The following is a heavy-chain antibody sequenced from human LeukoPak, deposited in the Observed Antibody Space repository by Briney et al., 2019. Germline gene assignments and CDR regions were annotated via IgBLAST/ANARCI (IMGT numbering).Heavy chain of an antibody. J-gene: IGHJ2*01. CDR3: ARTGSRMHWYFDI. CDR1: GGSFSDYY. V-gene: IGHV4-34*01. D-gene: IGHD2/OR15-2a*01. CDR2: IYYSGST. Sequence: LSETLSLTCAVYGGSFSDYYWSWIRQPPGKGLEWIGEIYYSGSTNYNPSLKSRVTISVDTSKNQFSLKLSSVTAADTAVYYCARTGSRMHWYFDIWGRGTLVTVSS.